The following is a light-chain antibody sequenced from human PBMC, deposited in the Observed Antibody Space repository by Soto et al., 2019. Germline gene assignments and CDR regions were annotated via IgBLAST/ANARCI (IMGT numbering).Light chain of an antibody. J-gene: IGKJ5*01. CDR3: MQALQGPPT. CDR2: LGS. V-gene: IGKV2-28*01. CDR1: QSLLHSNGYKY. Sequence: DIVMTQSPLSLPVTPGEPASISCRSNQSLLHSNGYKYLDWYLQKPGQSPQLLIYLGSNRASGVPDRFSGSGSGTDFTLKISRVEAEDVGVYYCMQALQGPPTFGQGTRLEIK.